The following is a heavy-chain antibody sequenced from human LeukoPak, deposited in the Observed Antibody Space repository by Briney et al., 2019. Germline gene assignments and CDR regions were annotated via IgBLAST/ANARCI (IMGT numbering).Heavy chain of an antibody. J-gene: IGHJ6*02. V-gene: IGHV3-21*01. CDR2: ISDGSSYI. CDR1: GFTFSRYS. Sequence: GGSLRLSCAASGFTFSRYSMNWVRQAPGKGLEWVSFISDGSSYIYHADSVKGRFTISRDNANNSLYPQMNSLRAEDTAVYYCAREGSPDYYYYGMDVWGQGTTVTVSS. D-gene: IGHD6-13*01. CDR3: AREGSPDYYYYGMDV.